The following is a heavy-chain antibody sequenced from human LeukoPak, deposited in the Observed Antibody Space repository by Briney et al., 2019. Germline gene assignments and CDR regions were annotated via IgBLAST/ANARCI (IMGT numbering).Heavy chain of an antibody. Sequence: GGSLRLSCAASGFTFSAYIMHWVRQAPGRGLEWVASISSVSNYIYYADSVKGRFTISRDKAKNSLYLQMNSLRADDTGVYYCARGDSGGNRHFENWGQGTLVTVSS. J-gene: IGHJ4*02. V-gene: IGHV3-21*01. CDR3: ARGDSGGNRHFEN. D-gene: IGHD2-15*01. CDR2: ISSVSNYI. CDR1: GFTFSAYI.